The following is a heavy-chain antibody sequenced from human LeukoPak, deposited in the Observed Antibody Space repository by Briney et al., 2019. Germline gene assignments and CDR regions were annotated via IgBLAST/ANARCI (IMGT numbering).Heavy chain of an antibody. J-gene: IGHJ4*02. V-gene: IGHV3-23*01. Sequence: PGGSLRLSCAASGFTFSSNAMTWVRQAPGKGLECVSAITAGGDTTYYADSVKGRFTTSRDNSKNTLYLQLNSLRADDTAVYYCAKAYGSNGYYQLPIDFWGQGTLVTVSS. D-gene: IGHD3-22*01. CDR2: ITAGGDTT. CDR1: GFTFSSNA. CDR3: AKAYGSNGYYQLPIDF.